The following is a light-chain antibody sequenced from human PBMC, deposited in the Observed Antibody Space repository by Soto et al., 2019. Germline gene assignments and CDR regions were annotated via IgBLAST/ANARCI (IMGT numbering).Light chain of an antibody. V-gene: IGLV2-14*01. Sequence: QSVLTQPASVSGSPGQSITISCTGTSSDVGGYNYVSWYQQHPDKAPKLMIYEVSNRPSGVSNRFSGSKSGNTASLTISGLQAEDEDDYYCSSYTSTSSTLYVFGTGTKVTVL. J-gene: IGLJ1*01. CDR3: SSYTSTSSTLYV. CDR2: EVS. CDR1: SSDVGGYNY.